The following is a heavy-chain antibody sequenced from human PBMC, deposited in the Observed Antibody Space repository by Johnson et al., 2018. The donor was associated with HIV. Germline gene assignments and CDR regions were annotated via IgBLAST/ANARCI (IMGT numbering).Heavy chain of an antibody. CDR2: IYSGGST. V-gene: IGHV3-66*02. Sequence: VQLVESGGGVVRPGGSLRLSCAASGFTVSSNYMSWVRQAPGKGLEWVSVIYSGGSTYYADSVTGRFTISRDNAKNTLYLHLNSLRAVDTAVYYCARVRIGRENAFDIWGQGTMVTVSS. J-gene: IGHJ3*02. CDR1: GFTVSSNY. CDR3: ARVRIGRENAFDI. D-gene: IGHD1-26*01.